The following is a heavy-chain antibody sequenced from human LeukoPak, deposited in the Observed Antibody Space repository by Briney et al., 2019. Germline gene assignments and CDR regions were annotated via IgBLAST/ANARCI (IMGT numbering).Heavy chain of an antibody. CDR3: AKAGYRGSSVNYFDY. CDR2: ISGSGGNT. J-gene: IGHJ4*02. CDR1: GFTFSSYA. Sequence: GGSLRLSCAPSGFTFSSYAMSWVRQAPGKGLEWPSAISGSGGNTYYADSVKGRFTISRGNSQNTLSLQMNSLRAEDTAVYFCAKAGYRGSSVNYFDYWGQGTLVTVSS. D-gene: IGHD6-6*01. V-gene: IGHV3-23*01.